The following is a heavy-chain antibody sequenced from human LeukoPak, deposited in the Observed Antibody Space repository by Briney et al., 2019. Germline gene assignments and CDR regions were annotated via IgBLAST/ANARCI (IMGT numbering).Heavy chain of an antibody. CDR1: GFTFSSYW. V-gene: IGHV3-21*01. CDR2: ISSRSNYI. CDR3: ARGPTIVVVPAAINV. Sequence: PGGSLRLSCAASGFTFSSYWMSWVRQAPGKGLEWVSCISSRSNYIQYADSVKGRFTISRDNAKNSLYLQMNSLRAGDTAVYYCARGPTIVVVPAAINVWGQGTTVTVSS. D-gene: IGHD2-2*01. J-gene: IGHJ6*02.